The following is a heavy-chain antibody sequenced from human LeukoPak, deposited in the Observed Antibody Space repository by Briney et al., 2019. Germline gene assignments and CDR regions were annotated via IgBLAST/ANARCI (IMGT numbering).Heavy chain of an antibody. CDR1: GGTFSSYA. Sequence: SVKVSCKSSGGTFSSYAIIWVRQAPGQGLEWMGGIIPIFGTANYAQKFQGRVTITADESTSTAYMELSSLRSEDTAVYYCARATYYYGSGSYYPDYWGQGTLVTVSS. V-gene: IGHV1-69*01. CDR2: IIPIFGTA. D-gene: IGHD3-10*01. J-gene: IGHJ4*02. CDR3: ARATYYYGSGSYYPDY.